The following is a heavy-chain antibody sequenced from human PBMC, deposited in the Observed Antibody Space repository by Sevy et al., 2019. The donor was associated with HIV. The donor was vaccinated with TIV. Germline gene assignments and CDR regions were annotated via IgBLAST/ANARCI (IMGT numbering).Heavy chain of an antibody. Sequence: ASVKVSCKVSGYTLTELSMHWVRQAPGKGLEWMATFDPEDGETIYAQKFQGRVTMTEDTSTDTAYMELSSLRSEDTAVYYCSTTRDYYDRSGYPFDYWGQGTMVTVSS. CDR1: GYTLTELS. D-gene: IGHD3-22*01. CDR2: FDPEDGET. V-gene: IGHV1-24*01. J-gene: IGHJ4*02. CDR3: STTRDYYDRSGYPFDY.